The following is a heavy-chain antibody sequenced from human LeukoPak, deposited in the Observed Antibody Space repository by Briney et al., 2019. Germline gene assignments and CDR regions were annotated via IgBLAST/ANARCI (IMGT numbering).Heavy chain of an antibody. CDR2: ISGSGGST. V-gene: IGHV3-23*01. Sequence: PGGSLRLSCAASGFTFSSYAMSWVRQAPGKGLEWVSAISGSGGSTYYADSVKGRFTISRDNSKNTLYLQMNSLRAEDTAVYYCAKVIFKSRTTTWGAFDIWGQGTMVTVSS. CDR1: GFTFSSYA. CDR3: AKVIFKSRTTTWGAFDI. J-gene: IGHJ3*02. D-gene: IGHD1-1*01.